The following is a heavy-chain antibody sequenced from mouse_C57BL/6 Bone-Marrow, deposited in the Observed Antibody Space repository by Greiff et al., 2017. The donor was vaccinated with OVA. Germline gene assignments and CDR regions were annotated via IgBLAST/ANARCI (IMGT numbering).Heavy chain of an antibody. J-gene: IGHJ4*01. CDR1: GYTFTSYW. V-gene: IGHV1-64*01. CDR3: ARYYYGSSYDYAMDY. Sequence: QVQLQQPGAELVKPGASVKLSCKASGYTFTSYWMHWVKQRPGQGLEWIGMIHPNSGSTNYNEKFKSKATLTVDKSSSTAYMQLSSLTSADSAVYYCARYYYGSSYDYAMDYWGQGTSVTVSS. CDR2: IHPNSGST. D-gene: IGHD1-1*01.